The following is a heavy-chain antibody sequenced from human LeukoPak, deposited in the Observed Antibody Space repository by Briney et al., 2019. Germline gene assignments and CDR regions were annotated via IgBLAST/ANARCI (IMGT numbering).Heavy chain of an antibody. CDR2: IYYSGST. CDR1: GGSISSGGYY. D-gene: IGHD1-26*01. V-gene: IGHV4-31*03. J-gene: IGHJ6*02. Sequence: SETLSLTCTVSGGSISSGGYYWSWIRQHPGKGLEWIGYIYYSGSTYYNPSLKSRVTISVDTSKNQFSLKLSSVTAADTAVYYCARDWSGSYSDYGMDVWGQGTTVTVSS. CDR3: ARDWSGSYSDYGMDV.